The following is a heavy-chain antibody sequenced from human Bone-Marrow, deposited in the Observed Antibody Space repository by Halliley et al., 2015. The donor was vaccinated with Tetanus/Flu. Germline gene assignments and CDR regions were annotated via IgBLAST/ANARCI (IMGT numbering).Heavy chain of an antibody. CDR3: ARTTGSSYGSFQH. V-gene: IGHV3-23*01. Sequence: WVSAIGGSGVNTYYADSVRGRLPISRDNSQNTLYLQLNSLKASDTAIYYCARTTGSSYGSFQHWGQGTPVTVTS. D-gene: IGHD5-18*01. CDR2: IGGSGVNT. J-gene: IGHJ1*01.